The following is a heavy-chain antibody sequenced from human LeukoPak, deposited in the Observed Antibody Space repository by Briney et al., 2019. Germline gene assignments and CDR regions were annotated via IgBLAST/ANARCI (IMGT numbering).Heavy chain of an antibody. CDR3: TKGRYSGSLERGFDY. CDR1: GFTFSSYT. D-gene: IGHD1-26*01. Sequence: GGSLRLSCAASGFTFSSYTMNWVRQAPGQGLEWVSAVSGSGGSTYHTDSVKGRFTISRDNSKNTLYLQMNSLRAEDTAVYYCTKGRYSGSLERGFDYWGQGTLVTVSS. CDR2: VSGSGGST. V-gene: IGHV3-23*01. J-gene: IGHJ4*02.